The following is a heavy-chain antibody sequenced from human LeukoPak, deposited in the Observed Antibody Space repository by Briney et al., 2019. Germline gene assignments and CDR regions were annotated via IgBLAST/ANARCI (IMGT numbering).Heavy chain of an antibody. Sequence: GGSLRLSCAASGLTVSSNYMSWVRQAPGKGLEWVSVIYSGGSTYYADSVKGRLTISRDNSKNTLYLQMNSLRAEDTAVYYCARDLVFGVSRFDPWGQGTLVTVSS. CDR1: GLTVSSNY. D-gene: IGHD3-3*01. CDR2: IYSGGST. J-gene: IGHJ5*02. V-gene: IGHV3-66*02. CDR3: ARDLVFGVSRFDP.